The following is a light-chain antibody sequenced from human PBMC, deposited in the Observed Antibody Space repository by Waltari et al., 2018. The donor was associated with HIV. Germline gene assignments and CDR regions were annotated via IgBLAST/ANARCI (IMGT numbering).Light chain of an antibody. CDR2: LGS. CDR1: QSLLKSNGYIY. CDR3: MQALESPLT. Sequence: DIVMTQSPLSLSVTPGEPASISCRSSQSLLKSNGYIYLDWYLQKPGQSPPLLVYLGSNRASGVPDRFSGRGSATYFTLKISRVEAEDVVIYYCMQALESPLTFGGGTRVEIK. J-gene: IGKJ4*01. V-gene: IGKV2-28*01.